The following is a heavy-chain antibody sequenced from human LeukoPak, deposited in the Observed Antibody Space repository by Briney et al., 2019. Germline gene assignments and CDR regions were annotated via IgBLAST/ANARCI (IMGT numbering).Heavy chain of an antibody. V-gene: IGHV1-2*06. CDR2: INPNSGGT. J-gene: IGHJ6*02. CDR3: ARDLGYDFWSGYFRAWYYYGMDV. CDR1: GYTFTGYY. D-gene: IGHD3-3*01. Sequence: ASVKVSCKASGYTFTGYYMHWVRQAPGQGLEWMGRINPNSGGTNYAQKLQGRVTMTTDTSTSTAYMELRSLRSDDTAVYYCARDLGYDFWSGYFRAWYYYGMDVWGQGTTVTVSS.